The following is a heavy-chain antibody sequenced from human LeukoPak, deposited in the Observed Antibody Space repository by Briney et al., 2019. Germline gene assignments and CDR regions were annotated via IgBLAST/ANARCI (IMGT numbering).Heavy chain of an antibody. J-gene: IGHJ5*02. CDR1: GLTFSMYA. CDR2: INGSGGGT. V-gene: IGHV3-23*01. Sequence: PWGSLRLSCAASGLTFSMYAMSWVRQAPGKGLEWVSYINGSGGGTYYTDSVKGRFTISRHNSKNTLYLQMNSLRVEETAVYSCAKNAGASAGSDNNWFDPWGQGTLVTVSS. CDR3: AKNAGASAGSDNNWFDP. D-gene: IGHD6-13*01.